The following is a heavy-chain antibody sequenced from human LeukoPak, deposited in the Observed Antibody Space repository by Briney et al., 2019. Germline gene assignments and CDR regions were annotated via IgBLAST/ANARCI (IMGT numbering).Heavy chain of an antibody. J-gene: IGHJ4*02. CDR1: GFTFSSYA. CDR2: IYSGGST. V-gene: IGHV3-53*01. CDR3: ARDRGGVADY. Sequence: GGSLRLSCAASGFTFSSYAMSWVRQAPGKGLEWVSVIYSGGSTYYADSVKGRFTISRDNSKNTLYLQMNSLRAEDTAVYYCARDRGGVADYWGQGTLVTVSS. D-gene: IGHD2-21*01.